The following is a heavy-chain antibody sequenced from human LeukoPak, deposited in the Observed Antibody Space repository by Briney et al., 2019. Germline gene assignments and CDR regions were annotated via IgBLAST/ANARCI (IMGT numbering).Heavy chain of an antibody. CDR3: ARQVKGNWYAFGFDY. D-gene: IGHD1-1*01. CDR2: INHSGST. CDR1: GGSISSGSYY. J-gene: IGHJ4*02. Sequence: SETLSLTCSVSGGSISSGSYYWNWIRQPAGKGLEWIGEINHSGSTNYNPSLKSRVTISVDTSKNQFSLKVSSVTAADTAVYYCARQVKGNWYAFGFDYWGQGTLVTVSS. V-gene: IGHV4-61*10.